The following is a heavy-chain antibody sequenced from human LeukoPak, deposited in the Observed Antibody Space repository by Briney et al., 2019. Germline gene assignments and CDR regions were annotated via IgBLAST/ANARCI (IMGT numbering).Heavy chain of an antibody. Sequence: GSLRLSCAASGFTFTTYWMNWVRQAPGKGLEWVANIKQDINEKYYVDSVKGRFTISRDNAKNSLYLQMNSLRAVDTAVYYCARDLDPSSSPFPYYFDYWGQGTLVTVSS. D-gene: IGHD6-6*01. CDR3: ARDLDPSSSPFPYYFDY. CDR2: IKQDINEK. J-gene: IGHJ4*02. CDR1: GFTFTTYW. V-gene: IGHV3-7*01.